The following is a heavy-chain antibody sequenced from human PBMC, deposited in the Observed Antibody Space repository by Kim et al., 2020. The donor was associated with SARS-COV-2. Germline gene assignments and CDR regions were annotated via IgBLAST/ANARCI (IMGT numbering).Heavy chain of an antibody. V-gene: IGHV3-23*01. CDR1: GFTFSTYA. Sequence: GGSLRLSCAASGFTFSTYAMTWVRQAPGKGLQWVSDISGGGGSTYYADSVKGRFTISRDNSKNTLYLQMNSLRAEDTAVYYCATDLRVTPVVWGIAATSITNAGERGYDQGGRETRDTVSS. D-gene: IGHD6-25*01. J-gene: IGHJ4*02. CDR3: ATDLRVTPVVWGIAATSITNAGERGYDQ. CDR2: ISGGGGST.